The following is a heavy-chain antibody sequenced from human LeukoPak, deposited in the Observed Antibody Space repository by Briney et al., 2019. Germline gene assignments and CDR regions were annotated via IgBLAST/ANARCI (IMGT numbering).Heavy chain of an antibody. Sequence: SETLSLTCTVSGGSVSGYYWSWIRQPPGKGLEWIGYIYYSGSTNYNPSLKSRVTISVDTSEDQFSLKLTSVTAADTAVYYCARDREYSSSGLVWFDPWGHGILVTVSS. V-gene: IGHV4-59*02. CDR2: IYYSGST. D-gene: IGHD6-6*01. J-gene: IGHJ5*02. CDR3: ARDREYSSSGLVWFDP. CDR1: GGSVSGYY.